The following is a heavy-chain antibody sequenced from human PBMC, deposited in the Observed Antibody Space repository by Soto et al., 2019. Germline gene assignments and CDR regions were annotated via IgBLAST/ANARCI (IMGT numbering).Heavy chain of an antibody. Sequence: GGSLRLSCAASGFTFSSCGMSWVRQAPGKGLEWVSSISTGGTQTSYADSVKGRFTFSRDNFKNTLYLQMSSLRAEETAVYFCAKKAGTGVTSPYFFDYWGQGTLVTVSS. CDR3: AKKAGTGVTSPYFFDY. CDR2: ISTGGTQT. V-gene: IGHV3-23*01. J-gene: IGHJ4*02. D-gene: IGHD1-7*01. CDR1: GFTFSSCG.